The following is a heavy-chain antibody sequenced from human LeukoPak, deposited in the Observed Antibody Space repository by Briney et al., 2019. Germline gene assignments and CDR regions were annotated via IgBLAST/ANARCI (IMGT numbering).Heavy chain of an antibody. CDR3: ATVGLRYFDWSHGYHDY. J-gene: IGHJ4*02. CDR2: VRQDGGEG. Sequence: GGSLRLSCAASGFTFNTYWMTWVRQAPGRGLEWVANVRQDGGEGHYVDSVKGRFTVSRDNAENSLYLQLNSLRVEDTAVYYCATVGLRYFDWSHGYHDYWGQGTLVTVSS. D-gene: IGHD3-9*01. CDR1: GFTFNTYW. V-gene: IGHV3-7*01.